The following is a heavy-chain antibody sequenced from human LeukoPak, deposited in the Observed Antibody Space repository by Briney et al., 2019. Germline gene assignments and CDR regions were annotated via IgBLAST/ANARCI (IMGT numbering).Heavy chain of an antibody. CDR1: GFTFDDYT. CDR2: IRSNFSGGRK. V-gene: IGHV3-49*04. J-gene: IGHJ4*02. Sequence: GGSLRLSCTASGFTFDDYTMSWVRQAPGKGLEWVALIRSNFSGGRKQYAAFVKGRFTISRDDSKGIVYLEMNSLKTEDTAVYYCARDVRFRNNIDYWGQGTLVTVSS. CDR3: ARDVRFRNNIDY. D-gene: IGHD1/OR15-1a*01.